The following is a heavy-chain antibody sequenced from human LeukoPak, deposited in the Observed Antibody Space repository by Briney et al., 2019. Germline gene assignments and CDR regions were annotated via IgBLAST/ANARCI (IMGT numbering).Heavy chain of an antibody. J-gene: IGHJ3*02. CDR2: INPNSGGT. D-gene: IGHD2-2*01. V-gene: IGHV1-2*02. Sequence: ASVKVSCKASGGTFSSYAISWVQQAPGQGLEWMGWINPNSGGTNYAQKFQGRVTMTRDTSISTAYMELSRLRSDDTAVYYCARVSTRYCSSTSCYLNAFDIWGQGTMVTVSS. CDR1: GGTFSSYA. CDR3: ARVSTRYCSSTSCYLNAFDI.